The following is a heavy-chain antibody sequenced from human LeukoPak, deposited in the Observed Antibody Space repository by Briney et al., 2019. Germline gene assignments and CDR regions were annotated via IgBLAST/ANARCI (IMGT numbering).Heavy chain of an antibody. D-gene: IGHD3-16*02. Sequence: GQSLRLSCAASGFTFGSYWMHWVRQPPGKGLVWLSRMNSEGSTTNYAGSVKGRFTISKDNARNTLHLPMNTLRVEDTAMYFCARDYDHFWGGYRSPFDYCGQGTLVTVSS. CDR2: MNSEGSTT. CDR3: ARDYDHFWGGYRSPFDY. V-gene: IGHV3-74*01. J-gene: IGHJ4*02. CDR1: GFTFGSYW.